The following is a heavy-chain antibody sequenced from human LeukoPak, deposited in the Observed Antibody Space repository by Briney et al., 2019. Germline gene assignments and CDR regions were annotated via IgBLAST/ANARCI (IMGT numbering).Heavy chain of an antibody. J-gene: IGHJ4*02. CDR1: GGSFSGYY. D-gene: IGHD1-26*01. V-gene: IGHV4-34*01. Sequence: SETLSLTCAVYGGSFSGYYWSWIRQPPGKGLEWIGEINHSGSTNYNPSLKSRVTISVDTSKNQFSLKLSSVTAADTAVHYCARLVGATSTFLDYWGQGTLVTVSS. CDR3: ARLVGATSTFLDY. CDR2: INHSGST.